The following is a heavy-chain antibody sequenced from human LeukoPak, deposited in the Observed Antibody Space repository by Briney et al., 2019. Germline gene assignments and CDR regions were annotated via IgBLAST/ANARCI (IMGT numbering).Heavy chain of an antibody. V-gene: IGHV4-34*01. J-gene: IGHJ3*02. D-gene: IGHD4-17*01. CDR1: GGSFSGYY. CDR2: INHSGST. Sequence: SETLSLTCGVYGGSFSGYYWSWIRQPPGKGLEWIGEINHSGSTNYNPSLKSRVTISVDTSKNQFSLKLSSVTAADTAVYYCARESTGTSTVIVAFDIWGQGTMVTVSS. CDR3: ARESTGTSTVIVAFDI.